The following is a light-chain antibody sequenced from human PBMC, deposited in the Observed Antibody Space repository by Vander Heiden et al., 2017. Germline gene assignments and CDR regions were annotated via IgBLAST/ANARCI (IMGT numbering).Light chain of an antibody. CDR1: SGHSSYA. CDR3: QTWGTAIRV. Sequence: QLVLTQPPSPPASLRASVKPTCTLSSGHSSYAIAWHQQQPEKGPRYLMKLNSDGSHSRGDGIPDRFSGSSSGAERYLTSSSLQSEDEADYYCQTWGTAIRVFGGGTKLTVL. V-gene: IGLV4-69*01. J-gene: IGLJ3*02. CDR2: LNSDGSH.